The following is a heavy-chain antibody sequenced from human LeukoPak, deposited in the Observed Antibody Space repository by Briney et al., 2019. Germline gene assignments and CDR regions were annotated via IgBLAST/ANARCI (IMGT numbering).Heavy chain of an antibody. V-gene: IGHV3-64D*06. J-gene: IGHJ4*02. CDR2: ISSDGGST. D-gene: IGHD6-19*01. CDR1: GFTFSNYA. Sequence: GGSLRFSCSASGFTFSNYAMHWVRQAPGKGLEYVSGISSDGGSTYYADSVKGRFTISGDTSKNMLYLQVSSLRAEDTAVYYCVKERAVAGRFDYWGQGGLVTFSS. CDR3: VKERAVAGRFDY.